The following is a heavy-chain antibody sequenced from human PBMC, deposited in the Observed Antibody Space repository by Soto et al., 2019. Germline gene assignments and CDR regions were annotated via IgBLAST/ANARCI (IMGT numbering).Heavy chain of an antibody. CDR3: ARMRAFHGSGSGYIPNYYYYYGMDV. J-gene: IGHJ6*02. Sequence: ASVKVSCKASGYTFSSYGISWVRQAPGQGLEWMGWISTYNGNTDYAQSLRGRVAMTTDTSTTTAYMELRSLRSDETAMYYCARMRAFHGSGSGYIPNYYYYYGMDVWGQGTTVTVSS. D-gene: IGHD3-10*01. CDR2: ISTYNGNT. CDR1: GYTFSSYG. V-gene: IGHV1-18*04.